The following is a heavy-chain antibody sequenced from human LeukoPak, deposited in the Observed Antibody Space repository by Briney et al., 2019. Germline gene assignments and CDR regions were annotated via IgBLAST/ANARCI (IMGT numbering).Heavy chain of an antibody. CDR3: ARVAARVSLDY. Sequence: PGGSLRLSCAASGFTFSHYGMNWVRQAPGKGLVWVSGIRSNGVTTYYADSVKGRFTISRDNSKNTLYLQMGSLRTEDMAVYYCARVAARVSLDYWGQGTLVTVSS. D-gene: IGHD2-15*01. CDR1: GFTFSHYG. V-gene: IGHV3-23*01. CDR2: IRSNGVTT. J-gene: IGHJ4*02.